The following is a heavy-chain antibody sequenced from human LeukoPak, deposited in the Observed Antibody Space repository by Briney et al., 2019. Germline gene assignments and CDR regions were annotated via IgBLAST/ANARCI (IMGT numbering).Heavy chain of an antibody. D-gene: IGHD3-9*01. CDR3: ARVYYDILSGYYYVIDC. CDR1: GDSVSSNRAA. V-gene: IGHV6-1*01. Sequence: SQTLSLTCAISGDSVSSNRAAWIWIRQYPSRGLEWLGRTYYRSKWYKAYAESVKSRITINPDTSNNQFSLQLNSFSPEDTAMYYCARVYYDILSGYYYVIDCWGQGTLVTVSS. CDR2: TYYRSKWYK. J-gene: IGHJ4*02.